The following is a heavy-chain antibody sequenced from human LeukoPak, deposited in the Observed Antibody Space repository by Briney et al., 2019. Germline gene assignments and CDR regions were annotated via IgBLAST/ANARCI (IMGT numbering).Heavy chain of an antibody. CDR3: AGVVVVVVAVTPFESHWFLP. Sequence: SQTLSLTCTVSGGSISSGDYYWSWIRQPPGKGREWIGYIYYSGSSYYNPSLKSRVTISVDTSKNQFSLKLSSVTAAETAVYYCAGVVVVVVAVTPFESHWFLPWGQGTLGPVS. V-gene: IGHV4-30-4*01. J-gene: IGHJ5*02. CDR2: IYYSGSS. D-gene: IGHD2-15*01. CDR1: GGSISSGDYY.